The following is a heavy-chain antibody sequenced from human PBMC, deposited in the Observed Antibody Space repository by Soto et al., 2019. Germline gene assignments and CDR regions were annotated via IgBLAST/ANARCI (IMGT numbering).Heavy chain of an antibody. D-gene: IGHD6-19*01. V-gene: IGHV1-2*04. CDR3: ARDFIAVAGTGFDY. CDR2: INPNSGGT. CDR1: GYTFTGYY. Sequence: GASVKVSCKASGYTFTGYYMHWVRQAPGQGLEWMGWINPNSGGTNYAQKFQGWVTMTRDTSISTAYMELSRLRSDDTAVYYCARDFIAVAGTGFDYWGQGTLVTVSS. J-gene: IGHJ4*02.